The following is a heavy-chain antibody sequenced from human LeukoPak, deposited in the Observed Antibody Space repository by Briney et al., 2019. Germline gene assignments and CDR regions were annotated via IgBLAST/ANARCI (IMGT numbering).Heavy chain of an antibody. Sequence: SETLSLTCTVSGGSISSYYWSWIRQPPGKGLEWIGYIYYSGSTNYNPSLKSRVTISVDTSKNQFSLKLSSVTAADTAVYYCARVPPPIPGTFFGAFDIWGQGTMVTVSS. J-gene: IGHJ3*02. V-gene: IGHV4-59*01. D-gene: IGHD1-20*01. CDR3: ARVPPPIPGTFFGAFDI. CDR2: IYYSGST. CDR1: GGSISSYY.